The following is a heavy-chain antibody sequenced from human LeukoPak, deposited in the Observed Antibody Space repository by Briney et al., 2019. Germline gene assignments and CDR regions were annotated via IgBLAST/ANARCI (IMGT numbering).Heavy chain of an antibody. CDR2: IYYSGST. CDR1: GGSISSGGYY. J-gene: IGHJ3*02. Sequence: PSQTLSLTCTVSGGSISSGGYYWSWIRQHPGKGLEWIGYIYYSGSTYYNPSLKSRVTISVDTSKNQFSLKLSSVTAADTAVYYCARERDYYDSSGYQGAFDIWGQGTMVTVSS. V-gene: IGHV4-31*03. CDR3: ARERDYYDSSGYQGAFDI. D-gene: IGHD3-22*01.